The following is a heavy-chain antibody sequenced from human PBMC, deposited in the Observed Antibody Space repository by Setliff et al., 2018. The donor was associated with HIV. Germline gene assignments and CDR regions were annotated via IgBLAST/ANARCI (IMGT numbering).Heavy chain of an antibody. J-gene: IGHJ4*02. V-gene: IGHV4-59*12. CDR1: GDSIGTYY. CDR2: FYYGGST. D-gene: IGHD4-17*01. CDR3: ARRIYGNNPYFDY. Sequence: SETLSLTCSVSGDSIGTYYWNWIRQTPGKRLEWIGFFYYGGSTDYNPALKSRVTMSIDTSKKQFSLKLASVTAADTAVYYCARRIYGNNPYFDYWSQGTLVTVSS.